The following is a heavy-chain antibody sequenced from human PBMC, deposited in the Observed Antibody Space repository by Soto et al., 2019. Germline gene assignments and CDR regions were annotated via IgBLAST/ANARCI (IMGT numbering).Heavy chain of an antibody. CDR2: ISYDGSNK. CDR1: GFTFSSYA. V-gene: IGHV3-30-3*01. Sequence: GSLRLSCAASGFTFSSYAMHWVRQAPGKGLEWVAVISYDGSNKYYADSVKGRFTISRDNSKNTLYLQMNSLRAEDTAVYYCARGGFYYDSSGLDYWGQGALVTVSS. D-gene: IGHD3-22*01. J-gene: IGHJ4*02. CDR3: ARGGFYYDSSGLDY.